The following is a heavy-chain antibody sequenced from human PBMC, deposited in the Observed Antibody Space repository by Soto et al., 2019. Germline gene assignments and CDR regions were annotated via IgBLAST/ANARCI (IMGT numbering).Heavy chain of an antibody. CDR2: INHSGST. CDR3: ARGVYDFWSAIDGAYYYYMDV. V-gene: IGHV4-34*01. Sequence: SETLSLTCAVYGGSFSGYYWSWIRQPTVKGLEWIGEINHSGSTNYNPSLKSRVTISVDTSKNQFSLKLSSVTAADTAVYYCARGVYDFWSAIDGAYYYYMDVWGKGTTVTVSS. J-gene: IGHJ6*03. CDR1: GGSFSGYY. D-gene: IGHD3-3*01.